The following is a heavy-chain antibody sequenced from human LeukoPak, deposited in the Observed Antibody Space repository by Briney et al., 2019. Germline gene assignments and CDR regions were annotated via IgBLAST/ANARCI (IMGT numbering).Heavy chain of an antibody. Sequence: GGSLRLSCAASGFTFSSYGMHWVRQAPGKGLEWVAVIWYDGSNKYYADSVKGRFTISRDNSKNSLYLQMNSLRTEDTALYYCAKDWHAALDYWGQGTLVTVSS. V-gene: IGHV3-33*03. CDR3: AKDWHAALDY. CDR1: GFTFSSYG. J-gene: IGHJ4*02. D-gene: IGHD6-25*01. CDR2: IWYDGSNK.